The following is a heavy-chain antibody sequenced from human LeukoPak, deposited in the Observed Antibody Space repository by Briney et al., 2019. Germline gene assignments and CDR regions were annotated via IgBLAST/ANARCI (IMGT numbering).Heavy chain of an antibody. CDR1: GYTFTSYG. CDR3: ARVYAVPRPYDAFDI. Sequence: GASVKVSCKASGYTFTSYGISWVRQAPGQGLEWMGWISAYNGNTNYAQKLQGRVTMTTDTSTSTAYMELRSLRSDDTAVYYCARVYAVPRPYDAFDIWGQGTMVTVSS. D-gene: IGHD3-16*01. J-gene: IGHJ3*02. CDR2: ISAYNGNT. V-gene: IGHV1-18*01.